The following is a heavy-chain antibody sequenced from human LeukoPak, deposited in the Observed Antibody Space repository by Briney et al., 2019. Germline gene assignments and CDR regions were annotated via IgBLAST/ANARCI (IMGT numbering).Heavy chain of an antibody. CDR1: GGSISSSSYY. J-gene: IGHJ4*02. CDR3: ARDRRRDGYTDY. D-gene: IGHD5-24*01. CDR2: IYSGGNT. Sequence: SETLSLTCTVSGGSISSSSYYWGWIRQPPGKGLEWIGSIYSGGNTYYNPSLKSRVTISVDTSKNQISLKLNSVTAADTAVYYCARDRRRDGYTDYWGQGTLVTVSS. V-gene: IGHV4-39*07.